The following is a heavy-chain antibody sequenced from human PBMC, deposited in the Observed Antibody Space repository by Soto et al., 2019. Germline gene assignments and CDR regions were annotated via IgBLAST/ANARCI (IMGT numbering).Heavy chain of an antibody. J-gene: IGHJ4*02. V-gene: IGHV1-24*01. CDR3: ATVGQKYVDTVPFDY. D-gene: IGHD5-18*01. CDR1: GYTLTELS. Sequence: GASVKVSCKVSGYTLTELSMHWVRQAPGKGLEWMGGFDPEDGETIYAQKFQGRVTMTEDTSTDTAYMELSSLRSEDTAVYYCATVGQKYVDTVPFDYWGQGTLVTVSS. CDR2: FDPEDGET.